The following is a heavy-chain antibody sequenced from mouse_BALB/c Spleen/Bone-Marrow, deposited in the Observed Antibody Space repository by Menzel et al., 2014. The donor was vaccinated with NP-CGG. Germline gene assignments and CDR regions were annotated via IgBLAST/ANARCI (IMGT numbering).Heavy chain of an antibody. CDR1: GFSLTDYG. J-gene: IGHJ1*01. CDR2: IWGGGST. D-gene: IGHD1-1*01. Sequence: VNVVESGPGLVAPSQSLSITCTVSGFSLTDYGVSRIRQPPGKGLEWLGVIWGGGSTYYNSALKSRLSISKDDSKSQVFLKMNSLQTVDTAMYYCAKLGRSYYYVDVWGAGTTVTVSS. V-gene: IGHV2-6-5*01. CDR3: AKLGRSYYYVDV.